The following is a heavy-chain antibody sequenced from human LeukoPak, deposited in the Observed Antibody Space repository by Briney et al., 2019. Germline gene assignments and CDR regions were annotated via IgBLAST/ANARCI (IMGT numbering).Heavy chain of an antibody. Sequence: ASVKVSCKVSGYSLAELFMNWVRQAPGQGLEWMGWINPNSGGTNYAQKFQGRVTMTRDTSISTAYMELSRLRSDDTAVYYCATTYSSSSYDAYDIWGQGTMVTVSS. CDR2: INPNSGGT. CDR1: GYSLAELF. CDR3: ATTYSSSSYDAYDI. V-gene: IGHV1-2*02. D-gene: IGHD6-6*01. J-gene: IGHJ3*02.